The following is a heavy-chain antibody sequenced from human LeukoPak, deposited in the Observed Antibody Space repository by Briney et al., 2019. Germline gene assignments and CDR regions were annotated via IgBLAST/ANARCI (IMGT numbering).Heavy chain of an antibody. Sequence: SETLSLTCTVSGGSISSYYWSWIRQPAGKGLEWIGYIYYSGSTNYNPSLKSRVTISVDTSKNQFSLKLSSVTAADTAVYYCAREVAVAGTRFDPWGQGTLVTVSS. J-gene: IGHJ5*02. CDR3: AREVAVAGTRFDP. V-gene: IGHV4-59*01. D-gene: IGHD6-19*01. CDR1: GGSISSYY. CDR2: IYYSGST.